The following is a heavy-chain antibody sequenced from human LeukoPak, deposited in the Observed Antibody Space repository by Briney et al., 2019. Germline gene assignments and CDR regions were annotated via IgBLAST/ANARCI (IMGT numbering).Heavy chain of an antibody. CDR3: ARERAGDFFDY. D-gene: IGHD4-17*01. V-gene: IGHV4-59*01. CDR2: IYYGETT. Sequence: PSETLSLTCTVSNGSIGSYSWSWIRQPPGKGLEWVGCIYYGETTNYYPSLKSRVTISVDMSKNQLSLRLTSVTAADTAVYYCARERAGDFFDYWGQGTPVTVSS. J-gene: IGHJ4*02. CDR1: NGSIGSYS.